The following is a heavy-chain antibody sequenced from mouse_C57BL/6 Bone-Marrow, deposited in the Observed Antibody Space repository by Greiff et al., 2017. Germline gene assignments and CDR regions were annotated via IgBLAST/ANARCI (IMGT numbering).Heavy chain of an antibody. CDR3: ARGSNWYVDV. CDR2: IYPGGGYT. V-gene: IGHV1-63*01. Sequence: QVQLKQSGAELVRPGTSVKMSCKASGYTFTNYWIGWAKQRPGHGLAWIGDIYPGGGYTNYNAKFKGKATLTADKSSSTAYMQFSSLTSENSAIYYCARGSNWYVDVWGTGTTGTVAS. J-gene: IGHJ1*03. CDR1: GYTFTNYW.